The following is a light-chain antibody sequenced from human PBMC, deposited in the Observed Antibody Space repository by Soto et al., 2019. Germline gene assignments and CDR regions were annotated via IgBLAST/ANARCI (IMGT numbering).Light chain of an antibody. CDR1: QSVSSN. V-gene: IGKV3-15*01. CDR2: GAS. J-gene: IGKJ5*01. Sequence: EIVMTQSPATLSVSPGERATLSCMASQSVSSNLAWYQQKPGQAPRLLIYGASTRATGIPARFSGSWSGTDFTLTISSLQSEDVAVYYCQQYNNWPRTLGQGTRLEI. CDR3: QQYNNWPRT.